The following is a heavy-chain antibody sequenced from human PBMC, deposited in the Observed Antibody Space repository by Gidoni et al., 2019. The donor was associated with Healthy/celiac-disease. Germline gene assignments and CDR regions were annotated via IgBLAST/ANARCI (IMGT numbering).Heavy chain of an antibody. Sequence: QVQLQQSGAGLLMPPETLSLTCAVSGGSFSGYYWSWIRQPPGKGLEWIGEINHSGSTNYNPSLKSRVTISVDTSKNQFSLKLSSVTAADTAVYYCARGDDILTGYFLADYWGQGTLVTVSS. V-gene: IGHV4-34*01. D-gene: IGHD3-9*01. CDR3: ARGDDILTGYFLADY. J-gene: IGHJ4*02. CDR2: INHSGST. CDR1: GGSFSGYY.